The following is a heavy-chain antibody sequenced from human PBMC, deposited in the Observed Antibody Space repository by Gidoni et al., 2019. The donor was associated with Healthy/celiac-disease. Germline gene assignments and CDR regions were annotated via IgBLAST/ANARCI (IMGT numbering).Heavy chain of an antibody. J-gene: IGHJ4*02. CDR3: ASLQWLVRGWSYFDY. D-gene: IGHD6-19*01. Sequence: QLQLQESGPGLVKPSETLSLTCTVSGGSISSSSYYWGWIRQPPGNGLEWIGSIYYSGSTYYNPSLKSRVTISVDTSKNQFSLKRSSVTAADTAVYYCASLQWLVRGWSYFDYWGQGTLVTVSS. CDR1: GGSISSSSYY. V-gene: IGHV4-39*01. CDR2: IYYSGST.